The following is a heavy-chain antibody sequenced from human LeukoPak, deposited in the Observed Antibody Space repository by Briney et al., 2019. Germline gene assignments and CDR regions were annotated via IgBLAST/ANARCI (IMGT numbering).Heavy chain of an antibody. CDR2: IYYTGTT. V-gene: IGHV4-39*01. Sequence: SETLSLACTVSRGSITSSSYYWDWIRQPPGKGLEWIGSIYYTGTTYNNPSLRSRVTISVDTSKNQFSLKLSSVTAADTAVYYCATQSRIAVAETNRFDPWGQGTLVTVSS. J-gene: IGHJ5*02. CDR3: ATQSRIAVAETNRFDP. D-gene: IGHD6-19*01. CDR1: RGSITSSSYY.